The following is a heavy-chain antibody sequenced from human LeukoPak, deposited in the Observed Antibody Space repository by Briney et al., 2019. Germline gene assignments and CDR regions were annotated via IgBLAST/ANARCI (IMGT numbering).Heavy chain of an antibody. D-gene: IGHD4-17*01. J-gene: IGHJ6*02. V-gene: IGHV1-18*04. CDR1: GYIFTSYG. Sequence: ASVKVSCKASGYIFTSYGINWVRQAPGQGPEWMGWISANNGNTNYAQKLQGRVTMTTDTFTSTAYMELRSLRSDDTAVHYCARDGATVTTPYYYYGMDVWGQGTTVTVSS. CDR3: ARDGATVTTPYYYYGMDV. CDR2: ISANNGNT.